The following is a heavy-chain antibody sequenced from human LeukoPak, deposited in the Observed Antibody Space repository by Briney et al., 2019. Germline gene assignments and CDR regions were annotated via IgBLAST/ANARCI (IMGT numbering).Heavy chain of an antibody. V-gene: IGHV1-8*01. CDR1: GYTFTNYD. CDR3: ATLRDGYNYFDY. D-gene: IGHD5-24*01. CDR2: MNPNSGNT. J-gene: IGHJ4*02. Sequence: ASVKVSCKASGYTFTNYDINWVRQATGQGLEWTGWMNPNSGNTGYAQKFQGRVTMTRNTSISTAYMELSSLRSEDTAVYYCATLRDGYNYFDYWGQGTLVTVSS.